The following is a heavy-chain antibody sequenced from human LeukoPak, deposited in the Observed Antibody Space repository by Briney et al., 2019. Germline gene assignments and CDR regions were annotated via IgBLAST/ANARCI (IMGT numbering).Heavy chain of an antibody. V-gene: IGHV3-21*01. CDR1: GFTFSSYS. D-gene: IGHD3-3*01. J-gene: IGHJ6*02. CDR2: ISSSSSYI. Sequence: GGSLRLSCAASGFTFSSYSMTWVRQAPGKGLEWVSSISSSSSYIYYADSVKGRFTISRDNAKNSLYLQMNSLRAEDTAVYYCARDRGGRYYDFWSGYSPYYYYGMDVWGQGTTVTVSS. CDR3: ARDRGGRYYDFWSGYSPYYYYGMDV.